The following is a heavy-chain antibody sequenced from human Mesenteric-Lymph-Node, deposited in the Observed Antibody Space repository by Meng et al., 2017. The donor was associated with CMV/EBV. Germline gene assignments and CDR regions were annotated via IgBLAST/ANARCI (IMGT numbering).Heavy chain of an antibody. D-gene: IGHD2-2*01. CDR1: GASISSYY. V-gene: IGHV4-59*01. Sequence: GSLRLSCTVSGASISSYYWSWIRQPPGKGLEWIGYVYDSGTTTYNPSLKRRVTISIDTSKNRFSLKLSSVTAADTAVYYCAREHCSSTSCYAAFDIWGQGTMVTVSS. CDR2: VYDSGTT. CDR3: AREHCSSTSCYAAFDI. J-gene: IGHJ3*02.